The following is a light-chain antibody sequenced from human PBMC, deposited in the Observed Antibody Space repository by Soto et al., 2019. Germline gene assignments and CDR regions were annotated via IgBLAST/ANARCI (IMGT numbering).Light chain of an antibody. CDR3: QSYENSRTGFYV. CDR2: GNT. J-gene: IGLJ1*01. Sequence: QSVLTQPPSVSGSPGQRGTISCTGSSSDSGAGFDVHWYQHLPGTAPKLLIYGNTNRPSGVPGRFSGSKSGTSASLVITGLQAEDEADYYCQSYENSRTGFYVFGTGTKLTVL. CDR1: SSDSGAGFD. V-gene: IGLV1-40*01.